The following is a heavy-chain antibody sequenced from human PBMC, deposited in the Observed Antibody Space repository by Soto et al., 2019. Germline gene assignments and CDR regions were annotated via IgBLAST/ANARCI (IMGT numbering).Heavy chain of an antibody. CDR2: ICGNGRDT. Sequence: GGSLRLSCAASGFTFSDFYARWIRQAPGKGLEWVAYICGNGRDTNHADTVKGRFTISRDNSKNTLYLQMNSLRAEDTAVYYCARGYDFWSGYYYPYGMDVWGQGTTVTVSS. V-gene: IGHV3-11*06. J-gene: IGHJ6*02. D-gene: IGHD3-3*01. CDR1: GFTFSDFY. CDR3: ARGYDFWSGYYYPYGMDV.